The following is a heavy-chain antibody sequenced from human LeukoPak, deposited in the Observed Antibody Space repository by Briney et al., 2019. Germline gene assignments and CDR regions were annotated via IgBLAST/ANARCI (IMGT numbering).Heavy chain of an antibody. J-gene: IGHJ6*02. V-gene: IGHV1-2*02. CDR1: GYTFTGYY. CDR2: INPNSGGT. D-gene: IGHD3-10*01. Sequence: ASVKVSCKASGYTFTGYYMHWMRQAPGQGLEWMGWINPNSGGTNYAQKFQGRVTMTTDTSTSTAYMELRSLRSDDTAVFHCARAAPMARGYYGMDVWGQGTAVTVSS. CDR3: ARAAPMARGYYGMDV.